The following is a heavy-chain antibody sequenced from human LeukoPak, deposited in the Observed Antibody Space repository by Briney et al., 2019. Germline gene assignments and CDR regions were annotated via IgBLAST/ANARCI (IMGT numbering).Heavy chain of an antibody. CDR1: GYTFTGYY. V-gene: IGHV1-2*02. CDR3: ARDPIEAAVDFDY. Sequence: GAPVKVSCKASGYTFTGYYIHWVRQAPGQGLEWMGWINPNSGGTKYGQKFQGRVTMTRDTSISTAYMELSSLRSDDTAIYYCARDPIEAAVDFDYWGQGTLVTVSS. J-gene: IGHJ4*02. CDR2: INPNSGGT. D-gene: IGHD6-13*01.